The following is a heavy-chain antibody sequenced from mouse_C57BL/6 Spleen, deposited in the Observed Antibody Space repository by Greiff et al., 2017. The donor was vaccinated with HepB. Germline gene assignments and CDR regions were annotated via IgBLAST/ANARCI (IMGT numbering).Heavy chain of an antibody. Sequence: VKLVESGPGLVQPSQSLSITCTVSGFSLTSYGVHWVRQPPGKGLEWLGVIWSGGSTDYNAAFISRLSISKDNSKSQVFFKMNSLQADDNAIYYCAGVVASRAMDYWGQGTSVTVSS. CDR3: AGVVASRAMDY. D-gene: IGHD1-1*01. V-gene: IGHV2-4*01. J-gene: IGHJ4*01. CDR2: IWSGGST. CDR1: GFSLTSYG.